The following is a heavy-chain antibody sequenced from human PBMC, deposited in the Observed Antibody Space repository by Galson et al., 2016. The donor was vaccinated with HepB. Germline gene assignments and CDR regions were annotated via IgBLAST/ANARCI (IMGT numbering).Heavy chain of an antibody. J-gene: IGHJ5*02. Sequence: SLRLSCAASGFTFSSYAMHWVRQAPGKGLEWVAVIWYDGSNHYYADSVKGRFTISRGNSKDTLNLQMNSLRVGDTAVYYCVRWDNYRKLDPWGQGILVTVSS. CDR2: IWYDGSNH. CDR3: VRWDNYRKLDP. CDR1: GFTFSSYA. V-gene: IGHV3-33*01. D-gene: IGHD5-24*01.